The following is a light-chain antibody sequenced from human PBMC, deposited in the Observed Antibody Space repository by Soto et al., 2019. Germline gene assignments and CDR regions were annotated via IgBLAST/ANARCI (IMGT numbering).Light chain of an antibody. CDR1: SRDVGGYKY. V-gene: IGLV2-14*01. CDR3: SSYTSSSPNVV. CDR2: DVT. Sequence: QSALTQPASVSGSPGQSITISCTGTSRDVGGYKYVSWYQQYPGKAPKLMIFDVTNRPSGVSNRFSGSKSGNTASLTISGLQAEDEADYYCSSYTSSSPNVVFGGGTKLTVL. J-gene: IGLJ2*01.